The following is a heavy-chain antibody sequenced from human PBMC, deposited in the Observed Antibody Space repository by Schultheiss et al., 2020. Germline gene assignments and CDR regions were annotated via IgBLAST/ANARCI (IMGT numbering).Heavy chain of an antibody. V-gene: IGHV3-7*01. Sequence: GGSLRLSCAASGFTFSSYWMSWVRQAPGKGLEWVANIKQDGSEKYYVDSVKGRFTISRDNAKNSLYLQMNSLRAEDTAVYYCATHSRGYYFDYWGQGTLVTVSS. CDR1: GFTFSSYW. CDR2: IKQDGSEK. CDR3: ATHSRGYYFDY. J-gene: IGHJ4*02.